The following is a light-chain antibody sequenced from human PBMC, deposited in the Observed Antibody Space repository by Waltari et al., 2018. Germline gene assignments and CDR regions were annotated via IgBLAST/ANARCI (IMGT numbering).Light chain of an antibody. CDR2: WSS. CDR3: QQYYTTPLT. CDR1: HSVLYSSTNENY. J-gene: IGKJ4*01. Sequence: DIVMTQSPDSLAVSLGERATIDCTSSHSVLYSSTNENYLAWYQQKPGQPPKLLIYWSSTREAGVPDRFSGSGSGTAFTLTISSLQAEDVAGYDCQQYYTTPLTFGGGTKVEIK. V-gene: IGKV4-1*01.